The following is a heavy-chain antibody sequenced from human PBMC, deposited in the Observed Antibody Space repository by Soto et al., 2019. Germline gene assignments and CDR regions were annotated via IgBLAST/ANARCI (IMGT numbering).Heavy chain of an antibody. D-gene: IGHD3-22*01. J-gene: IGHJ3*02. Sequence: GGSLRLSCAASGFTFSDYYMSWIRQAPGKGLEWVSYISSSSSYTNYADSVKGRFTISRDNAKNSLYLQMNSLRAEDTAVYYCARVVDSSGVVDAFDIWGQGTMVTVSS. V-gene: IGHV3-11*06. CDR1: GFTFSDYY. CDR3: ARVVDSSGVVDAFDI. CDR2: ISSSSSYT.